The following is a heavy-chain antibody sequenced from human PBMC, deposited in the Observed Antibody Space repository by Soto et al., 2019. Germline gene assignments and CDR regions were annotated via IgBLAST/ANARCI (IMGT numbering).Heavy chain of an antibody. D-gene: IGHD4-17*01. V-gene: IGHV1-69*13. CDR3: ARVSPTVVNNWFEP. CDR2: IIPIFGTA. CDR1: GGTFSSYA. J-gene: IGHJ5*02. Sequence: SVKVSCKASGGTFSSYAISWVRQAPGPGLEWMGGIIPIFGTANYAQKCQGRVTITAHESTSTAYMKLSSLRSEDTAVYYCARVSPTVVNNWFEPWGQGNLVTVST.